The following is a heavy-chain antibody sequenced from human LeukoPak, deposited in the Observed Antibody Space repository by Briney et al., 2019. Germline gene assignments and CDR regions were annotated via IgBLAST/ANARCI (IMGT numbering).Heavy chain of an antibody. Sequence: GGSLRLSCAASGFTFSSYAMSWVRQPPGKGLQWVSAISGGGSKTDYADSLKGRFTISRDNSKNTLYLQMNSLRAEDTAVYYCAKDRGPVFWGQRTLVTVSS. D-gene: IGHD1-14*01. CDR3: AKDRGPVF. J-gene: IGHJ4*02. CDR1: GFTFSSYA. V-gene: IGHV3-23*01. CDR2: ISGGGSKT.